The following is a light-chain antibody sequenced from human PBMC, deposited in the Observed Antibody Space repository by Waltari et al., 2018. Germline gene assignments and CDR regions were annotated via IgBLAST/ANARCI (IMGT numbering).Light chain of an antibody. CDR1: QDIYNN. V-gene: IGKV1-33*01. Sequence: HASQDIYNNLNLYRHKPGKAPELLIYDASNLEAGVPARFSGSGSGADFTFTINSLQPGDFATYYCQQYDGLHPGFTVGPGTTVDLK. CDR2: DAS. CDR3: QQYDGLHPGFT. J-gene: IGKJ3*01.